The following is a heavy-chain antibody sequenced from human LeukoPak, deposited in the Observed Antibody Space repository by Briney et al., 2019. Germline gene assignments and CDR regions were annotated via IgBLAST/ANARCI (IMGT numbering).Heavy chain of an antibody. J-gene: IGHJ4*02. CDR3: ARAGYSNRWDGVDY. CDR2: IYPGDSEP. CDR1: GYTFTNYW. Sequence: GESLKISCKGSGYTFTNYWIGWVRQIPGKGLGFMGIIYPGDSEPRYSPSFQGQVTISVDKSINTAYLQWSSLKASDSAMYYCARAGYSNRWDGVDYWGQGTLVTVSS. D-gene: IGHD2/OR15-2a*01. V-gene: IGHV5-51*01.